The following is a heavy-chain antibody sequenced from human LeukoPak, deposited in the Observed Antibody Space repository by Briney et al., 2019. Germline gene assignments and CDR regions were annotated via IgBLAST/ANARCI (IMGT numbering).Heavy chain of an antibody. Sequence: PSETLSLTCTVSGGSISSYYWGWIRQPAGKGLEWIGRIHTSGSTYYNPSLKSRVTIFVDTSKNQFSLKLSSVTAADTAVYYCARVGWTIVGASKGDYYYYMDVWGKGTTVTVSS. CDR1: GGSISSYY. CDR2: IHTSGST. CDR3: ARVGWTIVGASKGDYYYYMDV. D-gene: IGHD1-26*01. J-gene: IGHJ6*03. V-gene: IGHV4-4*07.